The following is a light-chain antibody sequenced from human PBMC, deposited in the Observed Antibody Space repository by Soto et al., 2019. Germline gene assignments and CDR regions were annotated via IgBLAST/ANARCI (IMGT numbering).Light chain of an antibody. CDR1: SSDVGGYNY. V-gene: IGLV2-8*01. CDR2: EVN. J-gene: IGLJ3*02. Sequence: QSGLTQPPSASGSPGQSVTISCTGTSSDVGGYNYVSWYQKHPDKAPKRMIYEVNKRPSGVPDRFSGSKSGNTASLTVSGLQAEDEADYYCSSYAGNNNVVFGGGTKVTVL. CDR3: SSYAGNNNVV.